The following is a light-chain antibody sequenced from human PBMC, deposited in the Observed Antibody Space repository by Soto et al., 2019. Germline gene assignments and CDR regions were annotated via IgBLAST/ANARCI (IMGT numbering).Light chain of an antibody. J-gene: IGLJ1*01. CDR3: FSFTTDWTHV. CDR1: SSDVGGYNY. Sequence: QSVLTQPASVSGSPGQSITISCTGTSSDVGGYNYVSWFQQHPGKAPNLMIYEVSNRPSGVSNRFSGSKSGTAASLTISGLQTEDEADYFCFSFTTDWTHVFGTGTKVTVL. V-gene: IGLV2-14*01. CDR2: EVS.